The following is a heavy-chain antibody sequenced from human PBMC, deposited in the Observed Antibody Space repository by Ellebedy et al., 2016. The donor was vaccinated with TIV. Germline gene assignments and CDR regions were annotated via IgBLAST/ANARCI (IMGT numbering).Heavy chain of an antibody. D-gene: IGHD4-11*01. J-gene: IGHJ4*02. CDR1: GGTISSYI. V-gene: IGHV1-69*13. CDR2: INPIFGSA. CDR3: ARATDDYPMYYFDY. Sequence: AASVKVSCKASGGTISSYIISWVRQAPGQGLEWMGGINPIFGSANYAQKFQGRVTITADESPSTAYMELSSLRSEDTAVYYCARATDDYPMYYFDYWGQGTRVTFSS.